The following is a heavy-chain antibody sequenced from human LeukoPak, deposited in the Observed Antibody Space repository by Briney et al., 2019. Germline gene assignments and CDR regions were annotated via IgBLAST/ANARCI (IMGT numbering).Heavy chain of an antibody. V-gene: IGHV4-34*01. D-gene: IGHD6-19*01. CDR1: GGSFSGYY. J-gene: IGHJ5*02. CDR2: INHSGST. Sequence: SETLSLTCAVYGGSFSGYYWSWIRQPPGKGLEWIGEINHSGSTNYNPSLKSRVTISVDTSKNQFSLKLSSVTAADTAVYYCASQPRIAVAGTWFDPWGQGTLVTVSS. CDR3: ASQPRIAVAGTWFDP.